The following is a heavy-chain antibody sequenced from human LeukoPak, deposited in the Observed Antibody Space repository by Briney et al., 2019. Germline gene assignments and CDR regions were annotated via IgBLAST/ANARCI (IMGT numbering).Heavy chain of an antibody. CDR3: AKSGDGYRFDY. Sequence: PGRSLRLSCAASGFTFSSYAMHWVRQAPGKGLEWVAVISYDGSNKYYADSVKGRFTTSRDNSKNTLDLQMNSLRPEDTAVYYCAKSGDGYRFDYWGQGTLVTVSS. CDR2: ISYDGSNK. V-gene: IGHV3-30*04. J-gene: IGHJ4*02. CDR1: GFTFSSYA. D-gene: IGHD5-24*01.